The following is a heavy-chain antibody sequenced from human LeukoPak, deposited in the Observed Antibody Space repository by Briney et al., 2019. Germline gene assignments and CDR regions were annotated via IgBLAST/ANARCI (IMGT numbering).Heavy chain of an antibody. CDR3: ARGSVTLRAYYYYYYMDV. D-gene: IGHD4-17*01. CDR1: GYSISSGYY. CDR2: IYTSGST. Sequence: SETLSLTCTVSGYSISSGYYWSWIRQPAGKGLEWIGRIYTSGSTNYNPSLKSRVTMSVDTSKNQFSLKLSSVTAADTAVYYCARGSVTLRAYYYYYYMDVWGKGTTVTISS. V-gene: IGHV4-4*07. J-gene: IGHJ6*03.